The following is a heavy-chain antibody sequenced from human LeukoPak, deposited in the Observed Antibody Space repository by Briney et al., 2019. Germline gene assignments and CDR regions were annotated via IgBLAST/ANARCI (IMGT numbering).Heavy chain of an antibody. D-gene: IGHD2-21*01. CDR1: GFTFSSYS. Sequence: GGSLRLSCAASGFTFSSYSMNWVRQAPGQGLELVSSISSSNSYISYADSVKGRFTISRDNAENSLYLQMNSLRAEDTAVYYCARDRAGGRWLFPNWFDPWGQGTLVTVSS. J-gene: IGHJ5*02. CDR3: ARDRAGGRWLFPNWFDP. CDR2: ISSSNSYI. V-gene: IGHV3-21*01.